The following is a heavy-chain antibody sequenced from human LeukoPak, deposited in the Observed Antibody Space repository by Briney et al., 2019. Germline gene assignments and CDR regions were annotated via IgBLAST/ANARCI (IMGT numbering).Heavy chain of an antibody. CDR1: GFTFTRSA. Sequence: HPGGSLRLSCKASGFTFTRSAMGWVRQAPGKGLEWVSCITNSGGGTYYADSVKGRFTISRDNSKNTLYLQMNSLRAEDTAVYYCAKDLWTDSSGWNYFDYWGQGTLVTVSS. CDR3: AKDLWTDSSGWNYFDY. V-gene: IGHV3-23*01. CDR2: ITNSGGGT. J-gene: IGHJ4*02. D-gene: IGHD6-19*01.